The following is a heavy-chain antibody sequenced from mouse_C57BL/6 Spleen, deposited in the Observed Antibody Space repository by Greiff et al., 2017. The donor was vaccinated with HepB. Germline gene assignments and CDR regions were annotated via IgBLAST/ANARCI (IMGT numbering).Heavy chain of an antibody. D-gene: IGHD2-4*01. CDR1: GYTFTDYY. Sequence: VQLQQSGPELVKPGASVKISCKASGYTFTDYYMNWVKQSHGKSLEWIGDINPNNGGTSYNQKFKGKATLTVDKSSSTAYMELRSLTSEDSAVYYCARPSLYDYDTFAYWGQGTLVTVSA. V-gene: IGHV1-26*01. CDR2: INPNNGGT. J-gene: IGHJ3*01. CDR3: ARPSLYDYDTFAY.